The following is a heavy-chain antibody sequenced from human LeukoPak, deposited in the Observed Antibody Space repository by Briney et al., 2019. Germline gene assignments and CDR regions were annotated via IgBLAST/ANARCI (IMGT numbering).Heavy chain of an antibody. CDR2: IYYTGST. CDR1: GGSISSSSYY. D-gene: IGHD3-9*01. J-gene: IGHJ4*02. CDR3: ARAVVTGRALDY. Sequence: PSETLSLTCTVSGGSISSSSYYWGWIRQPPGKGLEWIGIIYYTGSTYYNPSLKSRVTISVDTSKNQFSLKLSSVTAADTTVYYCARAVVTGRALDYWGQGILVTVSS. V-gene: IGHV4-39*01.